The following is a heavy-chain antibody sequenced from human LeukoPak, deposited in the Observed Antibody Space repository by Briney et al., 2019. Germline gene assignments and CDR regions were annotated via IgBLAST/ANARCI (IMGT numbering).Heavy chain of an antibody. Sequence: PGRSLRLSCAASGFTFSSFAFHWVRQAPGGGLEWVAVISFDGTSKFYTDSVKGRFTISRDNSKNTLYLQMNSLRAEDTAVYYCARALRGDGGSFDYWGQGTLVTVSS. CDR2: ISFDGTSK. D-gene: IGHD2-21*02. V-gene: IGHV3-30-3*01. J-gene: IGHJ4*02. CDR3: ARALRGDGGSFDY. CDR1: GFTFSSFA.